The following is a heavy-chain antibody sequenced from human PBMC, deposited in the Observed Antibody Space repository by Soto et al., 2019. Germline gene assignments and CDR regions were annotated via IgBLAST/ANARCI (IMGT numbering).Heavy chain of an antibody. J-gene: IGHJ6*02. V-gene: IGHV1-69*13. CDR1: GGSFSNSA. D-gene: IGHD1-26*01. Sequence: SVKVSCKASGGSFSNSALSWVRQAPGQGLEWMGGIIPTFGTADYAQRFQGRVTITADESTRTAYIELISLRSEDTAVYFCASPAGPRPYYFHPMDVWGQGTTVTVSS. CDR3: ASPAGPRPYYFHPMDV. CDR2: IIPTFGTA.